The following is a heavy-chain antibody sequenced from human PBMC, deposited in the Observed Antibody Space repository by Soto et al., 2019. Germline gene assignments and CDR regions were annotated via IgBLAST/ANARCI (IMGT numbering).Heavy chain of an antibody. J-gene: IGHJ3*02. V-gene: IGHV1-69*02. CDR2: IIPILAIA. CDR1: GGTITSYP. CDR3: ARQVVAAYWYAFDI. Sequence: QVQPVQSGAEVKKPGSSVKVSCQASGGTITSYPISWVPQAPGQGLEWMGRIIPILAIAHHAQKFQGRVTITADQSTSTAYMELSSLRSEDTAVYYCARQVVAAYWYAFDIWGQGTMVTVSS. D-gene: IGHD2-15*01.